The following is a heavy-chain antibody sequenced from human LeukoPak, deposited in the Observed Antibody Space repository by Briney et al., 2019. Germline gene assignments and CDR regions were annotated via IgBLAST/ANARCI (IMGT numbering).Heavy chain of an antibody. J-gene: IGHJ4*02. V-gene: IGHV4-34*01. Sequence: SETLSLTCAVSGASVSGSNYYWSWIRQPPGKGLEWIGEINHSGSTNYNPSLKSRVTISVDTSKNQFSLKLSSVTAADTAVYYCARGYVGGSYGDYWGQGTLVTVSS. CDR2: INHSGST. CDR1: GASVSGSNYY. D-gene: IGHD4-23*01. CDR3: ARGYVGGSYGDY.